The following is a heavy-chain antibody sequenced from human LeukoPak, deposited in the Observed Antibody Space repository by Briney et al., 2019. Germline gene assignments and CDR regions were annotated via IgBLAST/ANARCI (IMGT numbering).Heavy chain of an antibody. CDR2: IYSGGTT. CDR3: ARVWFGEFAYFDY. D-gene: IGHD3-10*01. CDR1: GFTVSSNF. J-gene: IGHJ4*02. V-gene: IGHV3-53*01. Sequence: GGSLRLSCAASGFTVSSNFMSWVRQAPGKGLEWVSVIYSGGTTQYADSVKGRFTISRDNSKNTLYLQMNSLRAEDTAVYYCARVWFGEFAYFDYWGQGTLVTVSS.